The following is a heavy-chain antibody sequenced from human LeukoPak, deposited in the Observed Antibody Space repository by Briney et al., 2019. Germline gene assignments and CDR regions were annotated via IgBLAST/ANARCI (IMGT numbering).Heavy chain of an antibody. CDR2: IRSKAYGGTT. CDR3: TRERIRYFDWLPDY. Sequence: GGSLRLSCAASGYTFSSYGMSWVRQAPGKGLEWVGFIRSKAYGGTTEYAASVKGRFTISRDDSKSIAYLQMNSLKTEDTAVYYCTRERIRYFDWLPDYWGQGTLVTVSS. CDR1: GYTFSSYG. V-gene: IGHV3-49*04. J-gene: IGHJ4*02. D-gene: IGHD3-9*01.